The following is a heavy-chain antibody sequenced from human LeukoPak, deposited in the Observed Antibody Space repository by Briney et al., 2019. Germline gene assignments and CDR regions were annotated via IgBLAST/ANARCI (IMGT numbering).Heavy chain of an antibody. CDR3: AAPYCSSTSCLDHPYYYYYYGMDA. CDR2: IIPVLGIA. V-gene: IGHV1-69*04. CDR1: GGTFSSYA. J-gene: IGHJ6*02. D-gene: IGHD2-2*01. Sequence: GASVKVSCKASGGTFSSYAISWVRQAPGQGLERMGRIIPVLGIANYAQKFQGRVTITADKSTSTAYMELSSLRSEDTAVYYCAAPYCSSTSCLDHPYYYYYYGMDAWGQGTTVTVSS.